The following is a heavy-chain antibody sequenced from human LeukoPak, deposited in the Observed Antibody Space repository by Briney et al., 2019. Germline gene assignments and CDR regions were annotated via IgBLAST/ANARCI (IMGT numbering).Heavy chain of an antibody. D-gene: IGHD6-19*01. J-gene: IGHJ4*02. CDR1: GFNFSYSW. CDR2: IKEDGSET. CDR3: VRAVAGTYFDN. Sequence: GGSLRLSCAASGFNFSYSWMSWVRQAPGKGLEWVANIKEDGSETYYADSVMGRFTISRDNAENTLYLQMNSLGAEDTAVYYCVRAVAGTYFDNWGQGTLVTVSS. V-gene: IGHV3-7*01.